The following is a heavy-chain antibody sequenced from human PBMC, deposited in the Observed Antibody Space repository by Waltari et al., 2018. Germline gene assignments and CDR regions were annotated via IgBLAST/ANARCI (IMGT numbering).Heavy chain of an antibody. CDR3: ARGPHDSSGYYYYYYYMDV. V-gene: IGHV1-8*01. CDR1: GYTFTSYD. Sequence: QVQLVQSGAEVKKPGASVKVSCKASGYTFTSYDLNWVRQATGQGLEWMGWMNPNSGNTGYAQKFQGRVTMTRNTSISTAYMELSSLRSEDTAVYYCARGPHDSSGYYYYYYYMDVWGKGTTVTVSS. CDR2: MNPNSGNT. J-gene: IGHJ6*03. D-gene: IGHD3-22*01.